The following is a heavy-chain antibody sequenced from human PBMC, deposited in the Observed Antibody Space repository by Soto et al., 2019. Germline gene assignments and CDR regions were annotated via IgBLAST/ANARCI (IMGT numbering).Heavy chain of an antibody. V-gene: IGHV1-69*01. CDR3: ARDGMGTIVGGMDV. CDR1: GGTFSNDA. CDR2: IIPIFGTT. J-gene: IGHJ6*02. Sequence: QMQLVQSGAEVKNHGSSVKVSCKTSGGTFSNDAISWVRQAPGQGLEWMGGIIPIFGTTHYAQKFQDRVKLTADESTGTAYMELSSLRSEDTGVYYCARDGMGTIVGGMDVWGQGTTVTVSS. D-gene: IGHD7-27*01.